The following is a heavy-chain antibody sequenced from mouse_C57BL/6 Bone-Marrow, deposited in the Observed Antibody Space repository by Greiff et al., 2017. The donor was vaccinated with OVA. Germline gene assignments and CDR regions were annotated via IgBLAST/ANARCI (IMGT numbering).Heavy chain of an antibody. CDR1: GYAFSSSW. Sequence: QVQLQQSGPELVKPGASVKLSCKASGYAFSSSWMNWVKQRPGKGLEWIGRIYPGDGDTNYNGKFKGKATLTADKSSRTAYMQLSSLTSEDAAVYFCARWYDYDSYYFDYWGQGTTLTVSS. J-gene: IGHJ2*01. CDR2: IYPGDGDT. CDR3: ARWYDYDSYYFDY. V-gene: IGHV1-82*01. D-gene: IGHD2-4*01.